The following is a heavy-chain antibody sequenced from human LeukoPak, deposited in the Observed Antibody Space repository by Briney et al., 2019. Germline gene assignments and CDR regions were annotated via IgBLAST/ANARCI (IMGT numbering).Heavy chain of an antibody. CDR3: AKTRSTAGFLDAFDI. J-gene: IGHJ3*02. CDR1: GFTFSNYA. D-gene: IGHD3-9*01. Sequence: GGSLRLSCAASGFTFSNYALHWVRQAPGKGLEWVAVISYDGSNKYYADSVKGRFTISRDNSKNTLYLQMNSLRAEDTAVYYCAKTRSTAGFLDAFDIWGQGTMVTVSS. V-gene: IGHV3-30*18. CDR2: ISYDGSNK.